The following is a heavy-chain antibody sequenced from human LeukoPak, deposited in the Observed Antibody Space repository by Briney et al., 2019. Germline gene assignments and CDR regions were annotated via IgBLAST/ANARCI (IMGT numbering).Heavy chain of an antibody. J-gene: IGHJ3*02. CDR1: GFTFSSYG. D-gene: IGHD1-1*01. CDR2: ISGSGGST. CDR3: ASPYGINGFDI. V-gene: IGHV3-23*01. Sequence: LSGGSLRLSCAASGFTFSSYGMSWVRQAPGKGLEWVSAISGSGGSTYYADSVKGRFTISRDNSKNTVYLQMKSLRAEDTAVCYCASPYGINGFDIWGQGTMVTVSS.